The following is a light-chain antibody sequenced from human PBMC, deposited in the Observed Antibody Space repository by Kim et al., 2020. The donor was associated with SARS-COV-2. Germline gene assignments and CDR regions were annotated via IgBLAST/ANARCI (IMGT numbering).Light chain of an antibody. J-gene: IGLJ2*01. CDR2: EDD. V-gene: IGLV6-57*03. CDR1: SGSIAINY. Sequence: GRQVSISCTRSSGSIAINYVQWYQQRPGSVPTTVIYEDDRRPSGVPDRFSASIDSSSNSASLTISGLQTEDEADYYCQSFDTTNVVFGGGTQLTVL. CDR3: QSFDTTNVV.